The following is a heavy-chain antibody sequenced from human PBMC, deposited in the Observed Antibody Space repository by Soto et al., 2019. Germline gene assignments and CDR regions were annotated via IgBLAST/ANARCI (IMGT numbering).Heavy chain of an antibody. D-gene: IGHD2-2*01. V-gene: IGHV1-69*04. CDR1: GGTFSSYT. Sequence: ASVKVSCKASGGTFSSYTISWVRQAPGQGLEWMGRIIPILGIANYAQKFQGRVTITADKSTSTAYMELSSLRSEDTAVYYCARELFQPARAENYYYYYMDVWGKGTTVTVSS. CDR3: ARELFQPARAENYYYYYMDV. J-gene: IGHJ6*03. CDR2: IIPILGIA.